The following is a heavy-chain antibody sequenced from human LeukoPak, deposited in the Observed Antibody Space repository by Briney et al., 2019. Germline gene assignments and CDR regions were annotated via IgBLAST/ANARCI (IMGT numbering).Heavy chain of an antibody. CDR1: GLTFSHYG. D-gene: IGHD4-11*01. CDR3: AKDAQRGFDYSNSLDY. CDR2: IWSDASDK. Sequence: GGSLRLSCSASGLTFSHYGMHWVPPAPGTGLEWVAVIWSDASDKYYANSVKGRFTISRDNFKNSLYLQMNSLIADNTAVYYCAKDAQRGFDYSNSLDYWGQGTRVTVSS. J-gene: IGHJ4*02. V-gene: IGHV3-33*06.